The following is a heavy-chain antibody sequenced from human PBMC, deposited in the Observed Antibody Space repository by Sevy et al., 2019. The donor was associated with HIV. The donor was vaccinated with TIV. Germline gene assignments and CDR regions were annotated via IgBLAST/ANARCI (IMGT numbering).Heavy chain of an antibody. J-gene: IGHJ6*02. CDR1: GFTFNKYL. V-gene: IGHV3-74*01. CDR2: IKHDGSST. Sequence: GGFLRLSCAASGFTFNKYLMHWVRQVPGKGLVWVSQIKHDGSSTTYADSVKGRFTISRDNAKNTVSLALNSLRVEDTGVYFCAREVVDFWSGPVDFYYGMDVWGQGATVTVSS. D-gene: IGHD3-3*01. CDR3: AREVVDFWSGPVDFYYGMDV.